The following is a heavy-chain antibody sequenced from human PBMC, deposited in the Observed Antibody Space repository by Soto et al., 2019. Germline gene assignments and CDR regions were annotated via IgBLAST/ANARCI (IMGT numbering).Heavy chain of an antibody. CDR1: GYTFTGYY. J-gene: IGHJ3*02. Sequence: QVQLVQSGAEVKKPGASVKVSCKASGYTFTGYYMHWVRQAPGQGLEWMGWINPNSGGTNYAQQFQGRVTMTRDPSISPAYMELSRLRADDTAVYYCARGYYDFWSGYGKDAFDIWGQGTMVTVSS. CDR2: INPNSGGT. V-gene: IGHV1-2*02. D-gene: IGHD3-3*01. CDR3: ARGYYDFWSGYGKDAFDI.